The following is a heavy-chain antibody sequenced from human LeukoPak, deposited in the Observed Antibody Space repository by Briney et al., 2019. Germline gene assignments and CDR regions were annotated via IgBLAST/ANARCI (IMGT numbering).Heavy chain of an antibody. V-gene: IGHV3-7*05. CDR1: GFIFSNYW. CDR2: IKQDGREK. Sequence: PGGSLRLSCSASGFIFSNYWMSWVRQAPGKGLEWVANIKQDGREKYYVDSVKGRFTISRDNAKNSLSLQMNSLRAEDTAVYYCARDKSYGDSEDYWGQGTLVTVS. J-gene: IGHJ4*02. CDR3: ARDKSYGDSEDY. D-gene: IGHD4-17*01.